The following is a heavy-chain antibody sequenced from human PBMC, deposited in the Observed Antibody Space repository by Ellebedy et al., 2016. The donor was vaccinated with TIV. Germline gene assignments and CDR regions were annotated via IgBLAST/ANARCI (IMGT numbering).Heavy chain of an antibody. V-gene: IGHV3-48*01. J-gene: IGHJ1*01. Sequence: GGSLRLXXAASGFTFSSYSMNWVRQAPGKGLEWVSYISSSSSTIYYADSVKGRFTISRDNAKNSLYLQMNSLRAEDTAVYYCARDVLGYCSSTSCYGSEYFQHWGQGTLVTVSS. D-gene: IGHD2-2*01. CDR2: ISSSSSTI. CDR3: ARDVLGYCSSTSCYGSEYFQH. CDR1: GFTFSSYS.